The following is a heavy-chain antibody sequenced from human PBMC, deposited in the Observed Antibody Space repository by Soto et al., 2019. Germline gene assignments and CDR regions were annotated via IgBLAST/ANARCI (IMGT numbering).Heavy chain of an antibody. V-gene: IGHV3-48*03. D-gene: IGHD3-9*01. CDR3: ARETPIDVLTGSGWGFDY. CDR1: GFNFSSYE. Sequence: EVQLVESGGDLVQPGGSLRLSCAASGFNFSSYEMNWVRQAPGKGLEWVSYISSSGSMIYYADSVRGRFTISRDNTKNSLNLQMNSLRAEDTAVYYCARETPIDVLTGSGWGFDYWGQGTLVTVSS. CDR2: ISSSGSMI. J-gene: IGHJ4*02.